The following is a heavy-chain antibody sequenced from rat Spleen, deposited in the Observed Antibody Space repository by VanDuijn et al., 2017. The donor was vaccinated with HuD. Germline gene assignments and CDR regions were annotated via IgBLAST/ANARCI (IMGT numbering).Heavy chain of an antibody. V-gene: IGHV3-1*01. Sequence: EVQLQESGPGLVKPSQSLSLTCSVTGYSITNNYWGWSRKFPGNKMEWMGYISYSGSTSYNPSLKSRISITRDTSKNQFFLQLNSVTTEDTATYSCARSRYFDYWGQGVMVTVSS. J-gene: IGHJ2*01. CDR2: ISYSGST. CDR1: GYSITNNY. CDR3: ARSRYFDY.